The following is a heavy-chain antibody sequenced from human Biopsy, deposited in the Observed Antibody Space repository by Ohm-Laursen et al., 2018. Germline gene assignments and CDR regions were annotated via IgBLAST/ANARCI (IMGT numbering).Heavy chain of an antibody. D-gene: IGHD3-22*01. CDR3: AVEYYDSSGYYSPKWFNP. Sequence: SLRLSCTAPGFTLSSYALNWVRQAPGKGLEWVSSISAGSNYIYYTDSVKGRFTISRDNAQNSLYLQMNSLRAEDTAFYYCAVEYYDSSGYYSPKWFNPWGQGTLVTVSS. CDR2: ISAGSNYI. J-gene: IGHJ5*02. CDR1: GFTLSSYA. V-gene: IGHV3-21*01.